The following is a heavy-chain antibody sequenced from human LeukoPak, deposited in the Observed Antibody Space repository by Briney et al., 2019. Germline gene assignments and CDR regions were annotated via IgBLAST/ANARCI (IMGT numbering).Heavy chain of an antibody. CDR1: GFTFSSYG. CDR3: ARVQYYGSGRIWRGNYYYGMDV. D-gene: IGHD3-10*01. J-gene: IGHJ6*02. V-gene: IGHV3-33*01. CDR2: IWYDGSNK. Sequence: PGRSLRLSCAASGFTFSSYGMHWVRQAPGKGLEWVAVIWYDGSNKYYADSVKGRFTISRDNSKNTLYLQMNSLRAEDTAVYYCARVQYYGSGRIWRGNYYYGMDVWGQGTTVTVSS.